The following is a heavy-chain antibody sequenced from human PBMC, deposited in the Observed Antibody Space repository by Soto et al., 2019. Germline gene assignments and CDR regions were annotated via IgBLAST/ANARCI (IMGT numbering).Heavy chain of an antibody. CDR1: GGSISSGGNY. V-gene: IGHV4-31*03. Sequence: QVQLQESGPGLVKPSQTLSLTCTVSGGSISSGGNYWSCIRQHPGKGLEWIGYIYYSGSTYYNPSLKSRVTISVDTSKNQFSVKLSSVTAADTAVYYCARDPSVANYWYFDLWGRGTLVTVSS. D-gene: IGHD2-15*01. CDR3: ARDPSVANYWYFDL. J-gene: IGHJ2*01. CDR2: IYYSGST.